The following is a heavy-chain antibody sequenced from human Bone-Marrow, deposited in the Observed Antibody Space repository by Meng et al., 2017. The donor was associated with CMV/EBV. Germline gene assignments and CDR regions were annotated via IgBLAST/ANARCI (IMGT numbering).Heavy chain of an antibody. CDR2: IYYSGST. V-gene: IGHV4-59*01. CDR1: GGSISSYY. D-gene: IGHD1-26*01. CDR3: ARGYSGSYLDYFDN. J-gene: IGHJ4*02. Sequence: GSLRLSCTVSGGSISSYYWSWIRQPPGKGLEWIGYIYYSGSTNYNPSLKSRVTISVDTSKNQFSLKLSSVTAADTAVYYCARGYSGSYLDYFDNWGQGTLVTVSS.